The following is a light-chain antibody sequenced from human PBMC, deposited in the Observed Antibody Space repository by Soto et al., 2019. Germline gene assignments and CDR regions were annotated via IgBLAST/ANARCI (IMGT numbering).Light chain of an antibody. CDR3: SSYTSSSTPS. V-gene: IGLV2-14*01. Sequence: QSALTQPASVSGSPGQSITISCTGTSSDVGGYNYVSWYQQHPGKAPKLMIYEDSNRPSGVSNRFSGSKSGNTASLTISGLQAEDEADYYCSSYTSSSTPSFGGGTKLTVL. CDR1: SSDVGGYNY. J-gene: IGLJ3*02. CDR2: EDS.